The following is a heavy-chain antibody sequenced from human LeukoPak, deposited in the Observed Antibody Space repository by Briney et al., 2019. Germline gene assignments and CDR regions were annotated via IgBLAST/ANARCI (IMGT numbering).Heavy chain of an antibody. CDR1: GYTFTSYG. D-gene: IGHD3-3*01. J-gene: IGHJ5*02. CDR2: ISAYNGNT. CDR3: ASAVYDFWSGQSWFDP. Sequence: GASVKVSCKASGYTFTSYGISWVRQAPGQGLEWMGWISAYNGNTNYAQKLQGRVTMTTDTSTSTAYMELRSLRSDDTAVYYCASAVYDFWSGQSWFDPWGQGTLVTVSS. V-gene: IGHV1-18*01.